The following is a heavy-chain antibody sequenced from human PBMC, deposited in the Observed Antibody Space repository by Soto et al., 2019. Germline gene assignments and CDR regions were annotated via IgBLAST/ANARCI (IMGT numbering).Heavy chain of an antibody. CDR3: ARHAGVVAGTIDY. V-gene: IGHV4-39*01. Sequence: QLQLQESGPGLVQPSETLSLTCSVSGGSISSSSYYWGWIRQPPGKGLEWIGHIYYTGSTTYNPSVKSRVTISADTPENQFSLHLRSVTASDTAVYYCARHAGVVAGTIDYWGQGTLVTVSS. CDR2: IYYTGST. CDR1: GGSISSSSYY. D-gene: IGHD6-19*01. J-gene: IGHJ4*02.